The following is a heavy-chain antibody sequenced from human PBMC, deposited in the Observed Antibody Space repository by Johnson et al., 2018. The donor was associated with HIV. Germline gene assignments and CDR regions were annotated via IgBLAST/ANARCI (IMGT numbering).Heavy chain of an antibody. V-gene: IGHV3-23*04. CDR1: GFNFDDYG. Sequence: VQLVESGGGLIQPGGSLRLSCAPSGFNFDDYGMSWVRQAPGKGLEWVSAISGSGGSTYYADSVKGRFTISRDNSKNTLYLQMNSLRAEDTAVYYCAKDPPLATVVTPALWGQGTMVTVSS. D-gene: IGHD4-23*01. J-gene: IGHJ3*01. CDR3: AKDPPLATVVTPAL. CDR2: ISGSGGST.